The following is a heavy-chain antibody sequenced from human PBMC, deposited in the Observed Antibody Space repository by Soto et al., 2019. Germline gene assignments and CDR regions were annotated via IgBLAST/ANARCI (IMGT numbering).Heavy chain of an antibody. D-gene: IGHD4-4*01. CDR2: IIPIFGTA. CDR1: GGTFSSYA. CDR3: ASSPDYSKGGMDV. Sequence: GASVKVSCKASGGTFSSYAISWVRQAPGQGLEWMGGIIPIFGTANYAQKFQGRVTITADKSTSTAYMELSSLRSEDTAVYYCASSPDYSKGGMDVWGQGTTVTVSS. J-gene: IGHJ6*02. V-gene: IGHV1-69*06.